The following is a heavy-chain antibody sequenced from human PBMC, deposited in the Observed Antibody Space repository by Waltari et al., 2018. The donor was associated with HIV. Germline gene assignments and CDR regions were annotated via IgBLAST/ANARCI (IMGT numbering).Heavy chain of an antibody. Sequence: QVQLVQSGAEVKKVGASVKVSCKASGYTFSDYYIHWVRPAPGQGLEWMGWINPNSGGTTYAQKFQGWVTMTRDTSVSTAYMELSRLRSDDTAVYYCARDAEVLGYSYRNYYYYYGMDAWGQGTTVTVSS. CDR3: ARDAEVLGYSYRNYYYYYGMDA. D-gene: IGHD5-18*01. CDR2: INPNSGGT. J-gene: IGHJ6*02. CDR1: GYTFSDYY. V-gene: IGHV1-2*04.